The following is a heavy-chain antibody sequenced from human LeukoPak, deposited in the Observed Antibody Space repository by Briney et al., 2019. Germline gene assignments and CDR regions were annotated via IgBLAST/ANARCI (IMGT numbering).Heavy chain of an antibody. D-gene: IGHD2-2*01. CDR2: IYTSGST. Sequence: SETLSLTCTVSGGSLSSGSYFWSWIRQPAGKGLEWIGRIYTSGSTNYNPSLKSRVTISVDTSKNQFSLKLSSVTAADTAVYYCAREYCSNSSCYSPFDPWGQGTLVTVSS. CDR3: AREYCSNSSCYSPFDP. V-gene: IGHV4-61*02. J-gene: IGHJ5*02. CDR1: GGSLSSGSYF.